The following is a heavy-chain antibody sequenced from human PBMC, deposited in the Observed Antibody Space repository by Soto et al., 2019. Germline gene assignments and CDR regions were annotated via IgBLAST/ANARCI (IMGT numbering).Heavy chain of an antibody. D-gene: IGHD4-17*01. CDR1: GYTFSNYA. Sequence: ASVKVSCKASGYTFSNYAMHWVRQAPGQRLEWMGWINIGNANTKYSQKFQGRVTITRDTSASTAYMQLSSLRSEDTAVYYCARGKNDYGLNWFDHWGQGTLVTVSS. V-gene: IGHV1-3*04. CDR2: INIGNANT. J-gene: IGHJ5*02. CDR3: ARGKNDYGLNWFDH.